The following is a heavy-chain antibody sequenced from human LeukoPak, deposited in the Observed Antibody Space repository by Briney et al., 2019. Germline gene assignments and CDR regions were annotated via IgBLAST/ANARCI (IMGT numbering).Heavy chain of an antibody. J-gene: IGHJ4*02. Sequence: GGSLRLSCAASGFTFSSYAMSWVRQAPGKGLEWVSAISGSGGSTYYADSVKGRFTISRDNSKNTLYLQMNSLRAEDTAVYYCARLLTGYYRYFDYWGQGTLVTVSS. D-gene: IGHD3-9*01. V-gene: IGHV3-23*01. CDR1: GFTFSSYA. CDR2: ISGSGGST. CDR3: ARLLTGYYRYFDY.